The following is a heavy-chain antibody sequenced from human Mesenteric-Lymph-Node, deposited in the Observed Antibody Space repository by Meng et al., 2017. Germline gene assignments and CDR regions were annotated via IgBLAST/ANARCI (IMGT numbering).Heavy chain of an antibody. D-gene: IGHD5-18*01. CDR2: INPNSGGT. Sequence: ASVKVSCKASGYTFTGYYMHWVRQAPGQGLEWMGRINPNSGGTNYAQKFQGRVTMTRDTSISTAYMELSRLRSDDTAVYYCARDDAGFVYWIQLWFDAFDIWGQGTRVT. CDR1: GYTFTGYY. V-gene: IGHV1-2*06. CDR3: ARDDAGFVYWIQLWFDAFDI. J-gene: IGHJ3*02.